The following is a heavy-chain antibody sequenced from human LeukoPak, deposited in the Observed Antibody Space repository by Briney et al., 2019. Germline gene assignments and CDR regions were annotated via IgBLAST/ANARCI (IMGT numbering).Heavy chain of an antibody. CDR2: IIPIFGTA. CDR3: ARSGRSYYYGMDV. CDR1: GGTLSSYA. J-gene: IGHJ6*02. D-gene: IGHD1-26*01. Sequence: SVKVSCKASGGTLSSYAISWVRQAPGQGLEWMGGIIPIFGTANYAQKFQGRVTITADESTSTAYMELSSLRSEDTAVYYCARSGRSYYYGMDVWGQGTTVTVSS. V-gene: IGHV1-69*01.